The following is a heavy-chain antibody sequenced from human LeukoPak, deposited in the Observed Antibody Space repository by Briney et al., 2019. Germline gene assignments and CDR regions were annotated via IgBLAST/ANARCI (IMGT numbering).Heavy chain of an antibody. CDR1: GFTVSSNY. CDR3: ARDPIHMITFGGVIASQYYYGMDV. J-gene: IGHJ6*02. D-gene: IGHD3-16*02. CDR2: IYSGGST. Sequence: GGSLRLSCAASGFTVSSNYMSWVRQAPGKGLEWVSVIYSGGSTYYADSVKGRFTISRDNSKNTLYLQMNSLRAEDTAVYYCARDPIHMITFGGVIASQYYYGMDVWGQGTTVTVSS. V-gene: IGHV3-66*01.